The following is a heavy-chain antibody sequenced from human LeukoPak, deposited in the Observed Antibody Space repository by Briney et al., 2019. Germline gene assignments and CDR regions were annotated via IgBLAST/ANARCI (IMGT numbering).Heavy chain of an antibody. D-gene: IGHD2-15*01. CDR1: GGFFSSYY. V-gene: IGHV4-4*07. Sequence: AETLSLICSVCGGFFSSYYWSWMPQPGGRGREEMRRIYRNGRNNYYPSLKSRVTKSADTSKNQCFLKPSSVTVGGKAGYHCAREKARYCSGGSCYGTWAFDIWGQGTMVTVSS. CDR3: AREKARYCSGGSCYGTWAFDI. CDR2: IYRNGRN. J-gene: IGHJ3*02.